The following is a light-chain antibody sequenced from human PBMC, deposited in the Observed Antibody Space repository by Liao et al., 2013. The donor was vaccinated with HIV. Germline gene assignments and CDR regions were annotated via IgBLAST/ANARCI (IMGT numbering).Light chain of an antibody. CDR3: QAWDRNTGV. Sequence: SYELTQPPSVSVSPGQTANITCSGDKLEDKYVCWYQQKPGQSPVLVMYQDDKRPSGIPERFSGSNSGNAATLTISGTQPMDEADYYCQAWDRNTGVFGTGTKVTVL. CDR1: KLEDKY. V-gene: IGLV3-1*01. J-gene: IGLJ1*01. CDR2: QDD.